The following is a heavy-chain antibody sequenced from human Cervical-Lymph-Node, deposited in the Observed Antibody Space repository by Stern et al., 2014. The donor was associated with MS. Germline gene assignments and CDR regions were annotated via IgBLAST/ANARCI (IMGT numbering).Heavy chain of an antibody. J-gene: IGHJ4*02. CDR1: GFTFSDYG. Sequence: VQLVESGGGVVQPGRSLRLSCAASGFTFSDYGMHWVRQAPGKGLEWVAIVWYDGSITSYPASVKGRFTISRDNSKNTLYLQLNSLRAEDTAVFYCARGLYYLDSWGRGTLVTVSS. CDR3: ARGLYYLDS. V-gene: IGHV3-33*01. D-gene: IGHD2-2*01. CDR2: VWYDGSIT.